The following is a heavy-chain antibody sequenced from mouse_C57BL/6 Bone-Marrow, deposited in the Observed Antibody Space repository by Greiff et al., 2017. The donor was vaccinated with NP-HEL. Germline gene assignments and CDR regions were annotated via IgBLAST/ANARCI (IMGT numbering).Heavy chain of an antibody. CDR1: GFSLTSYG. Sequence: VQLQQSGPGLVQPSRSLSITCTVSGFSLTSYGVHWVRQSPGKGLEWLGVIWRGGSTDYNAAFMSRLSITKDNSKSQVFFKMNSLQADDTAIYYCAKNLVLRYGAMDYWGQGTSVTVSS. J-gene: IGHJ4*01. D-gene: IGHD1-1*01. CDR3: AKNLVLRYGAMDY. V-gene: IGHV2-5*01. CDR2: IWRGGST.